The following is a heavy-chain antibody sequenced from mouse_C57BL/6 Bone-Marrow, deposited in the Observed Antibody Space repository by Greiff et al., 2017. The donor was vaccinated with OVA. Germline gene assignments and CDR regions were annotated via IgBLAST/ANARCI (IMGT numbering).Heavy chain of an antibody. V-gene: IGHV1-53*01. D-gene: IGHD1-1*01. CDR1: GYTFTSYW. Sequence: VKLQQPGTELVKPGASVKLSCKASGYTFTSYWMHWVKQRPGQGLEWIGNINTSNGGTNYHEKFKSKATLSVDKSSSTAYMQLSRLTSEYSAVYYLAGDYDGSSYVWFAYWGQGTLVTVSA. CDR3: AGDYDGSSYVWFAY. J-gene: IGHJ3*01. CDR2: INTSNGGT.